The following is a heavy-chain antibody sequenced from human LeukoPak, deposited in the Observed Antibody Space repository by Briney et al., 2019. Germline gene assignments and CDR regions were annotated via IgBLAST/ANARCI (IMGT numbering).Heavy chain of an antibody. J-gene: IGHJ5*02. D-gene: IGHD3-10*01. CDR1: GGSVSNSDYY. CDR2: VYYSGRT. CDR3: ARDSALLWFGELDS. V-gene: IGHV4-61*08. Sequence: KPSETLSLTCTVSGGSVSNSDYYWSWIRQPPGKGLEWIGYVYYSGRTNYSPSLKSRVTISVDTSKNLFSLKLTSVTAADTAVYFCARDSALLWFGELDSWGQGTVVTVSS.